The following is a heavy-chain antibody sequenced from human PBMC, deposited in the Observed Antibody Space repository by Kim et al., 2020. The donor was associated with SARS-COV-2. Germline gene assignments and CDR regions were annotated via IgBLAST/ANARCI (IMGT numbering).Heavy chain of an antibody. V-gene: IGHV3-23*01. J-gene: IGHJ4*02. CDR3: AKDNPAYVVRGVPHDY. Sequence: GGSLRLSCAASGFTFSSYAMSWVRQAPGKGLEWVSAISGSGGSTYYADSVKGRFTISRDNSKNTLYLQMNSLRAEDTAVYYCAKDNPAYVVRGVPHDYWGQGTLVTVSS. D-gene: IGHD3-10*01. CDR2: ISGSGGST. CDR1: GFTFSSYA.